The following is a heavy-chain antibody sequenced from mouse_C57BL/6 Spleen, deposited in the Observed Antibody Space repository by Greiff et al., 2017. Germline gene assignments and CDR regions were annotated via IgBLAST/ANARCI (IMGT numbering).Heavy chain of an antibody. D-gene: IGHD1-1*01. J-gene: IGHJ3*01. V-gene: IGHV5-17*01. Sequence: EVKVVESGGGLVKPGGSLKLSCAASGFTFSDYGMHWVRQAPEKGLEWVAYISSGSSTIYYADTVKGRFTISRDNAKNTLFLQMTSLRSEDTAMYYCARGGYYPEGFAYWGQGTLVTVSA. CDR2: ISSGSSTI. CDR3: ARGGYYPEGFAY. CDR1: GFTFSDYG.